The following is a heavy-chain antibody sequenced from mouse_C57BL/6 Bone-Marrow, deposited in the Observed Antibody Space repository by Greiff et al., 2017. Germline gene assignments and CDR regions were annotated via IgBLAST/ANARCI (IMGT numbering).Heavy chain of an antibody. CDR3: ARTFITTVVAGGYYAMDY. CDR1: GYTFTSYW. CDR2: IDPSDSYT. J-gene: IGHJ4*01. V-gene: IGHV1-69*01. Sequence: VQLQQPGAELVMPGASVKLSCKASGYTFTSYWMHWVQQRPGQGLEWIGEIDPSDSYTNYNQKFKGKSTLTVDKSSSTAYMQLSSLTSEDSAVYYCARTFITTVVAGGYYAMDYWGQGTSVTVSS. D-gene: IGHD1-1*01.